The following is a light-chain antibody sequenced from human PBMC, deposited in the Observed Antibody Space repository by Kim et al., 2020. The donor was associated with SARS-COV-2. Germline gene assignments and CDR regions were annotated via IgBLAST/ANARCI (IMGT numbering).Light chain of an antibody. Sequence: SSSVGDRGTLTCRASQCSSGYLNWYQQNPGKAPNLQIYAASNLQDGVPSRFSGSGFGTDCTLTIRSLQPEDLATYYCQQSDTAPYTFGQGTKLEI. V-gene: IGKV1-39*01. CDR3: QQSDTAPYT. J-gene: IGKJ2*01. CDR2: AAS. CDR1: QCSSGY.